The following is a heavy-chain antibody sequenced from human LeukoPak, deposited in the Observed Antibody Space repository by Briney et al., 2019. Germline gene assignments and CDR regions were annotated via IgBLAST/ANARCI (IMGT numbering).Heavy chain of an antibody. CDR2: ISYTGTYI. CDR3: AREPSYYDFWSDDFNWFDP. D-gene: IGHD3-3*01. Sequence: PGGSLRLSCAASAFSLNAYNMNWVRRAPGKGLEWVSSISYTGTYIYYANSVKGRFTISRDNAKNTLYLQMNSLRAEDTAVYYCAREPSYYDFWSDDFNWFDPWGQGTLVTASS. CDR1: AFSLNAYN. V-gene: IGHV3-21*01. J-gene: IGHJ5*02.